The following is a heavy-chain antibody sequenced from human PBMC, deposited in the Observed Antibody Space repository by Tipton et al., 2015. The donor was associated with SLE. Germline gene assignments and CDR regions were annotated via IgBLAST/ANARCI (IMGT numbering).Heavy chain of an antibody. Sequence: TLSLTCAVSGYSISSGYYWGWIRQPPGKGLEWIGSIYHSGSTYYNPSLKSRVTISVDTSKNQFSLKLSSVTAADTAVYYCARDSPEAFDIWGQGTMVTVSS. CDR2: IYHSGST. CDR3: ARDSPEAFDI. V-gene: IGHV4-38-2*02. CDR1: GYSISSGYY. J-gene: IGHJ3*02.